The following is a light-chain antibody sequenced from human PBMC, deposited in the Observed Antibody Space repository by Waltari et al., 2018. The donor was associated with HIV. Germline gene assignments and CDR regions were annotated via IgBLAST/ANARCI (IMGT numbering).Light chain of an antibody. CDR2: DA. CDR1: SSAAGGYTY. J-gene: IGLJ3*02. V-gene: IGLV2-14*01. CDR3: SSYTSSSTRV. Sequence: QSALTQPASVSGSPGQSITISCLGTSSAAGGYTYFSWYQQHPGKAPKLMIYDASNRFSGSKSSNTASLTISVLQAEDEADYYCSSYTSSSTRVFGGGTTVTVL.